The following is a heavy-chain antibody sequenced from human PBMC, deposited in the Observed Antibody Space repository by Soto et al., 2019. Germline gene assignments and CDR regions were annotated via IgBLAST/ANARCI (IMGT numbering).Heavy chain of an antibody. V-gene: IGHV3-23*01. CDR3: SKAHHYYDISDSPLEGF. J-gene: IGHJ4*02. D-gene: IGHD3-22*01. CDR2: IRASGAGT. CDR1: GFTFSSYI. Sequence: GGSLRLSCAASGFTFSSYIMSWVRQAPGKGLEWVSAIRASGAGTYYADSVKGRFTISRDNSKNTLYLQMNSLRAEDAAVYYCSKAHHYYDISDSPLEGFWGQGTLVTVSS.